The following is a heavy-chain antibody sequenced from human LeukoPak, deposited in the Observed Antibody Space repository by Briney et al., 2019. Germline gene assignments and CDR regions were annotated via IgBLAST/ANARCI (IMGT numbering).Heavy chain of an antibody. Sequence: PSETLSLTCTVSGGSISSTNYYWAWIRQPPGKGLEWIGSIYYSGSTHYNPSLKSRVTISVDTSKNQFSLKLSPVPAADTALNYFARETNYMVPGSYNSGNPYCFAYWGQGTLVTVPS. CDR1: GGSISSTNYY. CDR2: IYYSGST. CDR3: ARETNYMVPGSYNSGNPYCFAY. V-gene: IGHV4-39*07. J-gene: IGHJ4*02. D-gene: IGHD3-10*01.